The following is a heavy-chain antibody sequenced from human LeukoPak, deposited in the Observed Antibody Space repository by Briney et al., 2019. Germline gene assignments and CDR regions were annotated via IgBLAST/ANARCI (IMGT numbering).Heavy chain of an antibody. CDR3: ARGVMTTVTTLDY. D-gene: IGHD4-17*01. CDR1: GGSFSDYY. CDR2: FYYSGST. Sequence: SETLSLTYTVSGGSFSDYYWSWIRQPPGKGLEWIGHFYYSGSTNYNPSLKSRVTISVDRSKNQFSLRLSSVTPADTAVYYCARGVMTTVTTLDYWGQGTLVTVSS. V-gene: IGHV4-59*01. J-gene: IGHJ4*02.